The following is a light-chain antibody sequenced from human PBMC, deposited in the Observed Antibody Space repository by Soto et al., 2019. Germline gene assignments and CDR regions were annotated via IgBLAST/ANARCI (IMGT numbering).Light chain of an antibody. Sequence: EIMMTQSPATLSVSPGDRATLSCRASQSVSNNLAWYQQRPGQAPRLLIYGASTRATGIPARFSGSGSGTEFTLTISSLQSEYFAVYYCQQYNDWPPWTFGQGTKVEIK. CDR2: GAS. J-gene: IGKJ1*01. V-gene: IGKV3-15*01. CDR1: QSVSNN. CDR3: QQYNDWPPWT.